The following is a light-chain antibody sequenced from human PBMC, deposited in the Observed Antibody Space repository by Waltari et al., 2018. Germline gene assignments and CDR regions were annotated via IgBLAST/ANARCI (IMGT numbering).Light chain of an antibody. CDR1: TDGQNY. CDR2: KVC. Sequence: TDGQNYRNWFQQRTGQSPRRLSYKVCNRESGVPDRFSGSGSDTAFTLKISRVEAEDVGIYYCRQARNWPLTFGQGTKVEIQ. CDR3: RQARNWPLT. J-gene: IGKJ1*01. V-gene: IGKV2-30*01.